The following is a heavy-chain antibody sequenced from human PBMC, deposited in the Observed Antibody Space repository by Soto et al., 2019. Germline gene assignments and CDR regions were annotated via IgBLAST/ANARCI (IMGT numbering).Heavy chain of an antibody. V-gene: IGHV4-59*08. CDR1: GGSISSYY. Sequence: SETLSLTCTVSGGSISSYYWSWIRQPPGKGLEWIGYIYYSGSTNYNPSLKSRVTISVDTSKNQFSLKLSSVTAADTAVYYCARHEYSSGWSTEPAYSFYYYYMDVWGKGTTVTVSS. D-gene: IGHD6-19*01. CDR3: ARHEYSSGWSTEPAYSFYYYYMDV. CDR2: IYYSGST. J-gene: IGHJ6*03.